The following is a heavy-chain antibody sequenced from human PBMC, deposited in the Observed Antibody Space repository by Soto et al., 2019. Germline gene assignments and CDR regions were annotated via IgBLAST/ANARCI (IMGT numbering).Heavy chain of an antibody. CDR1: VYSFTSYD. V-gene: IGHV1-8*01. J-gene: IGHJ5*02. Sequence: XSVKVSCKASVYSFTSYDINWVRQATGQGLEWVGWMNPNSGNTGYAQKFQGRVTMTRNTSISTAYMELSSLRSEDTAVYYCARSAQDIVVVPAARGEDWFDPWGQGTLVTVSS. CDR3: ARSAQDIVVVPAARGEDWFDP. CDR2: MNPNSGNT. D-gene: IGHD2-2*01.